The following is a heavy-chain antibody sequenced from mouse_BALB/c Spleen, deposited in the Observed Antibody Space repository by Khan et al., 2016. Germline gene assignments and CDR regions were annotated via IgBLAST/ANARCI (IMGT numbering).Heavy chain of an antibody. CDR1: GYSITSDYA. J-gene: IGHJ3*01. Sequence: EVQLQESGPGLVKPSQSLSLTCTVTGYSITSDYAWNWIRQFPGNKLEWMGYISYSGSTSYNPSLKSRISITRDTSKNQFFLQLNSVTTEDTATXYGATTVVAPRFAYWGQGTLVTVSA. CDR2: ISYSGST. V-gene: IGHV3-2*02. D-gene: IGHD1-1*01. CDR3: ATTVVAPRFAY.